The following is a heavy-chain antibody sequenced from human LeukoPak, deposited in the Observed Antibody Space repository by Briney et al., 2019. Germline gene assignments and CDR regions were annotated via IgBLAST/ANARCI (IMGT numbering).Heavy chain of an antibody. D-gene: IGHD1-26*01. CDR2: MKPNSGNT. Sequence: GASVKVSCKASGYTFTSYDINWVRQAPGQGGEWMGWMKPNSGNTGYAQEFQGRVTMTRNTSISTAYMELSSLRSEDTAVYYCARLGFSRPYYYYYMDVWGKGTTVTVSS. CDR3: ARLGFSRPYYYYYMDV. V-gene: IGHV1-8*01. J-gene: IGHJ6*03. CDR1: GYTFTSYD.